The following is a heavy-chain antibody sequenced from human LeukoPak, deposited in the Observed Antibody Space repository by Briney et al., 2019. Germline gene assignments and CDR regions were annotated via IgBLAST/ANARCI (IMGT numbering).Heavy chain of an antibody. CDR1: GGSISSSSYY. V-gene: IGHV4-39*01. J-gene: IGHJ5*02. Sequence: PSETLSLTCTVSGGSISSSSYYWVWIRQPPGKGLEWIGSIYYSGSTYYNPSLSSRVAISVDTSKNLFSLKLTSVTAADTAVYYCARRVENSYNFWFDPWGQGTLVTVSS. CDR3: ARRVENSYNFWFDP. D-gene: IGHD1-1*01. CDR2: IYYSGST.